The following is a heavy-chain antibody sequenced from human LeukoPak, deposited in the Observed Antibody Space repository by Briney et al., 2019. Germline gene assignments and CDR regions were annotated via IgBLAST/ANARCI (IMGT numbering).Heavy chain of an antibody. CDR3: ARVVGATQLDY. CDR2: MFHSGTT. D-gene: IGHD1-26*01. J-gene: IGHJ4*02. CDR1: GYSISSNYY. Sequence: SETLSLTCTVSGYSISSNYYWAWIRQPPGKGLEWIGNMFHSGTTAYNPSLKSRVTISKDASKNQFSLNLRFVTAADTAVYFCARVVGATQLDYWGQGILVTVSS. V-gene: IGHV4-38-2*02.